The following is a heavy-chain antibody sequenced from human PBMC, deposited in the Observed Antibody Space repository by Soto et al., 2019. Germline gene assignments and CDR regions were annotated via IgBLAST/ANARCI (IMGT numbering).Heavy chain of an antibody. D-gene: IGHD2-15*01. CDR3: ARMGYCSGGSCYSGSGDY. V-gene: IGHV1-18*04. CDR1: GYTFTSYG. J-gene: IGHJ4*02. CDR2: ISGYNGNT. Sequence: QVQLVQSGAEVKKPGASVKVSCKASGYTFTSYGISWVRQAPGQGLEWMGWISGYNGNTNYAQKFQGRVSMTTDTSTATAYMELRSLRSDDTAVFYCARMGYCSGGSCYSGSGDYWGQGTLVTVSS.